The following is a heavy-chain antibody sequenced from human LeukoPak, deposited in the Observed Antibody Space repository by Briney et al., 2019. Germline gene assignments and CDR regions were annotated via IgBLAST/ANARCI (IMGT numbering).Heavy chain of an antibody. CDR1: GGTFGSYA. Sequence: GSSVKVSCKASGGTFGSYAISWVRQAPGQGLEWMGGIIPIFGTANYAQNFQGRVTITADKSTSTAYMELSSLRSEDTAVYYCARARSGWYGNYYYYMDVWGKGTTVTISS. CDR2: IIPIFGTA. CDR3: ARARSGWYGNYYYYMDV. V-gene: IGHV1-69*06. D-gene: IGHD6-19*01. J-gene: IGHJ6*03.